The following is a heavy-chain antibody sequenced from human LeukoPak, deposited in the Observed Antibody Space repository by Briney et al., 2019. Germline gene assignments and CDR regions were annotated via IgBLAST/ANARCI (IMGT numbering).Heavy chain of an antibody. J-gene: IGHJ4*02. V-gene: IGHV4-39*07. CDR2: IYYSGST. CDR1: GGSISSSSYY. CDR3: AREDSRFDY. D-gene: IGHD3-22*01. Sequence: SETLSLTCTVSGGSISSSSYYWGWIRQPPGKGLEWIGSIYYSGSTYYNPSLKSRVTISVDTSKNQFSLKLSSVTAADTAVYYCAREDSRFDYWGQGTLVIVSS.